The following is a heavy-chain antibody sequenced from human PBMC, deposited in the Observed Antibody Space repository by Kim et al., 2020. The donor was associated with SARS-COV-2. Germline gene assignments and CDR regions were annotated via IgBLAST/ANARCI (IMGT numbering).Heavy chain of an antibody. D-gene: IGHD3-10*01. J-gene: IGHJ6*02. V-gene: IGHV1-3*01. CDR1: GYTFTSYA. CDR3: ARAGVGGSGSYYQPYYYYGMDV. Sequence: ASVKVSCKASGYTFTSYAMHWVRQAPGQRLEWMGWINAGNGNTKYSQKFQGRVTITRDTSASTAYMELSSLRSEDTAVYYCARAGVGGSGSYYQPYYYYGMDVWGQGTTVTVSS. CDR2: INAGNGNT.